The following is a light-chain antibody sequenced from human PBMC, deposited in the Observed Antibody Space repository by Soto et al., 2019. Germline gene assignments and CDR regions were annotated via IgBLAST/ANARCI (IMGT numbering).Light chain of an antibody. CDR3: AAWDDSLNVVV. V-gene: IGLV1-44*01. CDR2: SNN. CDR1: SSNVGSNT. J-gene: IGLJ2*01. Sequence: QPVLTQPPSASGTPGQRVTISCSGSSSNVGSNTVNWYQQLPGTAPKLLIYSNNQRPSGVPDRFSGSKSGTSASLAISGLRSEDEADYYCAAWDDSLNVVVFGGGTKLTVL.